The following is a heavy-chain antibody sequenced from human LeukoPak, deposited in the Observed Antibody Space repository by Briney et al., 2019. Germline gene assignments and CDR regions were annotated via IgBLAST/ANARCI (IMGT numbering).Heavy chain of an antibody. J-gene: IGHJ4*02. CDR3: ARGRLTIFGVVNPDY. CDR2: INPNSGGT. V-gene: IGHV1-2*02. Sequence: ASVKVSCKASGGTFSSYAISWVRQAPGQGLEWMGGINPNSGGTNYAQKFQGRVTMTRDTSISTAYMELSRLRSDDTAVYYCARGRLTIFGVVNPDYWGQGTLVTVSS. D-gene: IGHD3-3*01. CDR1: GGTFSSYA.